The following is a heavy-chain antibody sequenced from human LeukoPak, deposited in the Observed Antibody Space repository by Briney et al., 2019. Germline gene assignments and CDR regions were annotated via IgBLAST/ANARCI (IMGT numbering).Heavy chain of an antibody. CDR1: GFTFSNYG. D-gene: IGHD1-26*01. CDR3: AKGRVASGSYFDY. Sequence: GRSLRLSCAASGFTFSNYGMHWVRQAPGTGLEWVASISYDRSDEYNADSVKGRITISRDNSKNTVYLQMNSLRAEDTAVYYCAKGRVASGSYFDYWGQGTLVTVSS. V-gene: IGHV3-30*18. J-gene: IGHJ4*02. CDR2: ISYDRSDE.